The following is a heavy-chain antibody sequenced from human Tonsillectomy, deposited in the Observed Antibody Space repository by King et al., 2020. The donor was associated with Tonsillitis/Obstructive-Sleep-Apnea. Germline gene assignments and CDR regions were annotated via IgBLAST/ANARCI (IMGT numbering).Heavy chain of an antibody. CDR3: TRDIRGNYDFWSGYPGY. Sequence: VQLVESGGGLIQPGGSLRLSCAASGFTVNFYSMDWFRQAPGKGLEWVSYISGSGNTIFYADSVKGRFTISRDNAKSSLYLQMNRLRDEDTAVYYCTRDIRGNYDFWSGYPGYWGQGTLVTVSS. J-gene: IGHJ4*02. D-gene: IGHD3-3*01. CDR1: GFTVNFYS. CDR2: ISGSGNTI. V-gene: IGHV3-48*02.